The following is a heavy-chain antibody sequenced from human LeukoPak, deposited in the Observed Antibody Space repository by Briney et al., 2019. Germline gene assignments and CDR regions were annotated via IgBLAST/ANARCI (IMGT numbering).Heavy chain of an antibody. CDR3: AKDPNTMIVVVPDRSYFDY. CDR1: GFTFSSYA. J-gene: IGHJ4*02. Sequence: LGGSLSLSCASSGFTFSSYAMSGVRQAPGRGREGFAAIIGGGGSTYYADSGKGRFTISRDNSKNTLYLQMNSLRAEDTAVYYCAKDPNTMIVVVPDRSYFDYWGQGTLVTVSS. CDR2: IIGGGGST. D-gene: IGHD3-22*01. V-gene: IGHV3-23*01.